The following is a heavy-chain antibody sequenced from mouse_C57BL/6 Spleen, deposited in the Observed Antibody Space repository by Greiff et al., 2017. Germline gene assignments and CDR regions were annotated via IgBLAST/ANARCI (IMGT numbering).Heavy chain of an antibody. CDR2: ISSGSSTI. D-gene: IGHD4-1*01. CDR3: ARLELGRND. V-gene: IGHV5-17*01. J-gene: IGHJ2*01. Sequence: DVHLVESGGGLVKPGGSLKLSCAASGFTFSDYGMHWVRQAPEKGLEWVAYISSGSSTIYYADTVKGRFTISRDNAKNTLFLQMTSQRSEDTSRYYGARLELGRNDWGQGTTLTVSS. CDR1: GFTFSDYG.